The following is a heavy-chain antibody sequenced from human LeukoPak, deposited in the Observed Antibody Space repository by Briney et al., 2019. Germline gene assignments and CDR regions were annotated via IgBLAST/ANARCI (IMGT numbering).Heavy chain of an antibody. J-gene: IGHJ4*02. CDR1: GFTFSSYW. CDR2: INSDGSST. D-gene: IGHD5-24*01. CDR3: ARGGSEHFREMAASN. Sequence: GGPLRLSCAVSGFTFSSYWMHWVRQAPGKGLVWVSRINSDGSSTSYADSVKGRFTISRDNAKNTLYLQMNSLRAEDTAVYYCARGGSEHFREMAASNWGQGTLVTVSS. V-gene: IGHV3-74*01.